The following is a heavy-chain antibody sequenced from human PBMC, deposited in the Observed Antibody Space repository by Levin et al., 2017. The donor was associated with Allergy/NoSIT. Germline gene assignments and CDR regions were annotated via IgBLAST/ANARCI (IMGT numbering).Heavy chain of an antibody. CDR3: ARDRDGYKGWDY. Sequence: LSLTCAASGFTVSSNYMSWVRQAPGKGLEWVSVIYSGGSTYYADSVKGRFTISRDNSKNTLYLQMNSLRAEDTAVYYCARDRDGYKGWDYWGQGTLVTVSS. CDR1: GFTVSSNY. D-gene: IGHD5-24*01. J-gene: IGHJ4*02. CDR2: IYSGGST. V-gene: IGHV3-53*01.